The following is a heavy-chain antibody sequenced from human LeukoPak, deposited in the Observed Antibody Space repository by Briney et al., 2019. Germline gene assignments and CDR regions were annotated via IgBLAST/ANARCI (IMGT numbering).Heavy chain of an antibody. J-gene: IGHJ4*02. V-gene: IGHV1-2*02. D-gene: IGHD3-10*01. CDR1: GYTFTGYY. CDR2: INPNSGGT. Sequence: ASVKVSRKASGYTFTGYYMHWVRQAPGQGLEWMGWINPNSGGTNYAQKFQGRVTMTRDTSISTAYMELSRLRSDDTAVYYCARDMRFGELLSYWGQGTLVTVSS. CDR3: ARDMRFGELLSY.